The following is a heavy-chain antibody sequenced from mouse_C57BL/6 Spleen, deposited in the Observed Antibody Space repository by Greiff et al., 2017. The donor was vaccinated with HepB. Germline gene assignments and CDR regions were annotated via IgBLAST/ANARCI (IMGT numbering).Heavy chain of an antibody. CDR1: GYAFSSYW. CDR2: IYPGDGDT. D-gene: IGHD4-1*01. Sequence: QVQLQQSGAELVKPGASVKISCKASGYAFSSYWMNWVKQRPGKGLEWIGQIYPGDGDTNYNGKFKGKATLTADKSSSTAYMQLSSLTSDDSGVYFCARGAGYYAMDYWGQGTSVTVSS. CDR3: ARGAGYYAMDY. J-gene: IGHJ4*01. V-gene: IGHV1-80*01.